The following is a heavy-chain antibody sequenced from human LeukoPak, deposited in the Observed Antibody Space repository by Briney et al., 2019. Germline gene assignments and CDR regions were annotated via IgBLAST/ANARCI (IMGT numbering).Heavy chain of an antibody. J-gene: IGHJ4*02. CDR3: ARGRDGSQSPIDY. Sequence: GGSLRFSCAASGFTFSNYNMNWVRQAPGKGLEWVSSISSSSSYIYYADSLRGRFTISRDNAENSLYLQMISLRAEDTAVYYCARGRDGSQSPIDYWGQGTLVTVSS. CDR1: GFTFSNYN. V-gene: IGHV3-21*01. D-gene: IGHD5-24*01. CDR2: ISSSSSYI.